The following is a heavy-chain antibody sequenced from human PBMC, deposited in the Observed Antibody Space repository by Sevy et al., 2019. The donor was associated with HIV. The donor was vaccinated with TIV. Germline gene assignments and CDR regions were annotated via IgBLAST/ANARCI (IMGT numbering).Heavy chain of an antibody. J-gene: IGHJ5*02. Sequence: GGSLRLSCAVSGLTFSTYAMHWVRQAPGKGVEYVSVISSNGGSTYYANSVKGRFTISRDNSNNTLYLQMGSLRPEDTAVYYCARGGDFGDYGLRSWGQGTLVTVSS. CDR2: ISSNGGST. D-gene: IGHD4-17*01. CDR1: GLTFSTYA. V-gene: IGHV3-64*01. CDR3: ARGGDFGDYGLRS.